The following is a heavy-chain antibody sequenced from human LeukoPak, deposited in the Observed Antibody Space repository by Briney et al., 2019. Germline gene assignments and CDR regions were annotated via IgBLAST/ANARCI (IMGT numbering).Heavy chain of an antibody. J-gene: IGHJ5*02. CDR1: GFTFSSYS. CDR2: ISSSSSYI. V-gene: IGHV3-21*01. Sequence: PGGSLRLSCAASGFTFSSYSMNWVRRAPGKGLEWVSSISSSSSYIYYADSVKGRFTISRDNAKNSLYLQMNSLRAEDTAVYYCARTGYCSGGSCYGWFDPWGQGTLVTVSS. D-gene: IGHD2-15*01. CDR3: ARTGYCSGGSCYGWFDP.